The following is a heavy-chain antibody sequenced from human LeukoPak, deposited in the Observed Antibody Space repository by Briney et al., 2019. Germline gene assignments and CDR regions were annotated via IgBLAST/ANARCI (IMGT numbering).Heavy chain of an antibody. J-gene: IGHJ3*02. CDR1: GGSISSSNYY. Sequence: SETLSLTCTVSGGSISSSNYYWGWTRQPPGKGLEWFGSISYSGGTSYNPSLGSRVTISVDTSKNQFSLKLNSVTAADTAVYYCAREVEYYGSSGYRPHAFDIWGQGTVVTVSS. D-gene: IGHD3-22*01. CDR2: ISYSGGT. V-gene: IGHV4-39*02. CDR3: AREVEYYGSSGYRPHAFDI.